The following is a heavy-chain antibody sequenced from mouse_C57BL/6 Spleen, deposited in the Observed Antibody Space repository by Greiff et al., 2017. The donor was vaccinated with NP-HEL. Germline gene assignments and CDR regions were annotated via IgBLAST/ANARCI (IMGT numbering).Heavy chain of an antibody. D-gene: IGHD1-1*01. J-gene: IGHJ1*03. Sequence: QVQLQQPGAELVKPGASVKVSCKASGYTFTSYWMHWVKQRPGQGLEWIGRIHPSDSDTNYNQKFKGKATLTVDKSSSTAYMQLSSLTSQDSAVYYCVMSHYYGSSPWYFDVWGTGTTVTVSS. CDR2: IHPSDSDT. CDR1: GYTFTSYW. CDR3: VMSHYYGSSPWYFDV. V-gene: IGHV1-74*01.